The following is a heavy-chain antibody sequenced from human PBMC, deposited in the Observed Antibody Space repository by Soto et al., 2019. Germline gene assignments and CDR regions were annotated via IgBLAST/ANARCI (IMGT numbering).Heavy chain of an antibody. CDR3: ASIPRRGYSDGIAY. CDR2: IYFTGAP. CDR1: GGSIGSGTSY. D-gene: IGHD3-22*01. V-gene: IGHV4-31*03. Sequence: QVQLQESGPGLVKPSQTLSLTCNISGGSIGSGTSYWTWIRQHPGEGLEWIGHIYFTGAPYSNPSLRSRLTMSVDTSKNQFSLKLTSVTAADTATYYCASIPRRGYSDGIAYWGQGTLVTVSS. J-gene: IGHJ4*02.